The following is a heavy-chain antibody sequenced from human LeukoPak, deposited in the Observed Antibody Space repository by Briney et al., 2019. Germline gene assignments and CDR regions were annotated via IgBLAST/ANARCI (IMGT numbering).Heavy chain of an antibody. D-gene: IGHD3-9*01. J-gene: IGHJ4*02. CDR3: ARSFYDILTGYYYLAVDY. Sequence: GASVKVSCKASGYTFTGYYMHWVRQAPGQGLEWMGWINPNSGGTNYAQKFQGRVTMTMDTSISTAYMELSRLRSDDTAVYYCARSFYDILTGYYYLAVDYWGQGTLVTVSS. CDR2: INPNSGGT. CDR1: GYTFTGYY. V-gene: IGHV1-2*02.